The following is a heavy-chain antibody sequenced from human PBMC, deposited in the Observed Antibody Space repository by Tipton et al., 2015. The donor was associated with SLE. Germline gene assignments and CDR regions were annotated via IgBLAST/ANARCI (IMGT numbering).Heavy chain of an antibody. V-gene: IGHV4-59*01. CDR2: IYYSGST. CDR1: GGSISSYY. CDR3: ARGSRGDFWSGYPYYFDY. D-gene: IGHD3-3*01. Sequence: TLSLTCTVSGGSISSYYWSWIRQPPGKGLEWIGYIYYSGSTNYNPSLKSRVTISVDTSKNQFSLKLSSVTAADTAVYYCARGSRGDFWSGYPYYFDYWGQGTLVTVSS. J-gene: IGHJ4*02.